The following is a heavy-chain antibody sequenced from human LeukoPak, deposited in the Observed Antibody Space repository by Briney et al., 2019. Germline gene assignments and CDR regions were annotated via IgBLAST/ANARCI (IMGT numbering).Heavy chain of an antibody. Sequence: ASVKVSCKASGYIFTGYYMHWVRQAPGQGLEWMGWIDPNSGDTNYAQKFQGRVTMTRDTSISTAYMELSRLRSDDTAVYYCATEMGYCSSTSCLPSYWGQGTLVTVSS. J-gene: IGHJ4*02. CDR2: IDPNSGDT. CDR3: ATEMGYCSSTSCLPSY. D-gene: IGHD2-2*01. CDR1: GYIFTGYY. V-gene: IGHV1-2*02.